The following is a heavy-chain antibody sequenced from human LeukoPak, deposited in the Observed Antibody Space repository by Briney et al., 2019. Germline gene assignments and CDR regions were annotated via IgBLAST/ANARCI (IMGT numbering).Heavy chain of an antibody. CDR1: GGSISSSSYY. D-gene: IGHD4-17*01. J-gene: IGHJ3*02. V-gene: IGHV4-39*01. CDR3: ARAYGDLGAFDI. Sequence: SETLSLTCTVSGGSISSSSYYWGWIRQPPGKGLEWIGSIYYSGSTYYNPSLKSRVTISVDTSKNQFSLKLSSVTAADTAVYYCARAYGDLGAFDIWGQGTMVTVSS. CDR2: IYYSGST.